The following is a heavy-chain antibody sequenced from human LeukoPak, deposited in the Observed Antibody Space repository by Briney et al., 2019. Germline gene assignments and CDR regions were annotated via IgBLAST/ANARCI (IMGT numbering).Heavy chain of an antibody. CDR3: ARAGIAVAGAIVY. CDR2: ISSSSSTI. CDR1: GFTFSSYS. J-gene: IGHJ4*02. Sequence: PGGSLRLSCAPSGFTFSSYSMNWVRQAPGKGLKWVSYISSSSSTIYYADSVKGRFTISRDNAKNSLYLQMHSLRAEDTAVYYCARAGIAVAGAIVYWGQGTLVTVSS. V-gene: IGHV3-48*01. D-gene: IGHD6-19*01.